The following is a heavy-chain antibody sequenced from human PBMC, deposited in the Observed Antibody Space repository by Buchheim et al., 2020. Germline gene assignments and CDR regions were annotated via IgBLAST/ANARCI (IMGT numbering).Heavy chain of an antibody. V-gene: IGHV3-9*01. D-gene: IGHD1-26*01. CDR1: GFTFDVYA. J-gene: IGHJ4*02. CDR3: AKDIGYYPRFYFYY. CDR2: IGWDGGSI. Sequence: EVQLVESGGGLVQPGRSLRLSCAASGFTFDVYAMHWVRQAPGKGLEWVSRIGWDGGSISYADSVKGRFTISRDNAKNSLYLQMNSLRAEDTALYYCAKDIGYYPRFYFYYWGEGTL.